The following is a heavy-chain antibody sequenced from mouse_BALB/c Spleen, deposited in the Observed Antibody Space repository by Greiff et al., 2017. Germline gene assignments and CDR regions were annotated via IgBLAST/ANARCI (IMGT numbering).Heavy chain of an antibody. D-gene: IGHD2-10*01. V-gene: IGHV1-14*01. Sequence: EVQLQESGPELVKPGASVKMSCKASGYTFTSYVMHWVKQKPGQGLEWIGYINPYNDGTKYNEKFKGKATLTSDKSSSTAYMELSSLTSEDSAVYYCARGAYKNAMDYWGQGTSVTVSS. J-gene: IGHJ4*01. CDR2: INPYNDGT. CDR1: GYTFTSYV. CDR3: ARGAYKNAMDY.